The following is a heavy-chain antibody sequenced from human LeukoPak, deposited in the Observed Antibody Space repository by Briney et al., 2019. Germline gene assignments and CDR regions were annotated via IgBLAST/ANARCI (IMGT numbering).Heavy chain of an antibody. CDR1: GYSINSGYY. D-gene: IGHD6-13*01. J-gene: IGHJ6*03. CDR2: IYGSGST. Sequence: SETLSLTCTVSGYSINSGYYWVWIRQPPGKGLEWIGSIYGSGSTHYNPSFKSRVTISVDTSKNQFSLRVSSVTAADTAVYYCARRVLAAAGIWDYYYYMDVWGKGTTVTISS. CDR3: ARRVLAAAGIWDYYYYMDV. V-gene: IGHV4-38-2*02.